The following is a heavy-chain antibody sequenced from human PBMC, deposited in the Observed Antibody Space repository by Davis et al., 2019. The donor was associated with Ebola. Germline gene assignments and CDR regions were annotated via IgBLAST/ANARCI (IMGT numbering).Heavy chain of an antibody. CDR2: INHSGLT. V-gene: IGHV4-34*01. J-gene: IGHJ4*02. D-gene: IGHD6-19*01. Sequence: PSETLSLTCAVYGRSLSGSYWPWTRQSPGMGLEWIGDINHSGLTNYNPSLKSRVPISLDTSKNQFSLKLRSVTAADTALYYCAGIRGQWLEDWGQGTLVTVSS. CDR1: GRSLSGSY. CDR3: AGIRGQWLED.